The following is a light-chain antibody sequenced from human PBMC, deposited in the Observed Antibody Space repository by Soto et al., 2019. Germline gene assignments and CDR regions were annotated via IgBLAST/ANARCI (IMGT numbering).Light chain of an antibody. V-gene: IGLV2-14*01. CDR1: SSDVGAYIY. Sequence: QSALTQPASVSGSPGQSITISCTGTSSDVGAYIYVSWYQQLPGKAPKLVISEVSNRPSGISGRFSGSKSGNAASLTISGLQAEDEATYYCSSYTSTSTLYVFGPGTKVTVL. CDR2: EVS. CDR3: SSYTSTSTLYV. J-gene: IGLJ1*01.